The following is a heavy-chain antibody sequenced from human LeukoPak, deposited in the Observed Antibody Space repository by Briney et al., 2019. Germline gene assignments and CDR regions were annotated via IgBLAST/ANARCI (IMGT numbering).Heavy chain of an antibody. CDR2: ISYSGST. J-gene: IGHJ5*02. CDR3: ASGGSSSWYRWFDP. CDR1: GGSISSSSYY. Sequence: SETLSLTCTVSGGSISSSSYYWGWIRQPPGKGLEWIGDISYSGSTYYNPSLKSQVTISADTPKNQFSLKLSSVTATDTAVYYCASGGSSSWYRWFDPWGQGTLVTVSS. V-gene: IGHV4-39*01. D-gene: IGHD6-13*01.